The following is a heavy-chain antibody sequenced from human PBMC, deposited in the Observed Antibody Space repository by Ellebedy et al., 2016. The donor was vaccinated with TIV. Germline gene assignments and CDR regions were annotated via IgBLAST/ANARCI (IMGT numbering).Heavy chain of an antibody. V-gene: IGHV3-49*03. CDR2: IRSKAYGGTT. CDR3: TTDQSNAFDY. Sequence: GESLKISXTASGFTFGDYAMSWFRQAPGKGLEWVGFIRSKAYGGTTEYAASVKGRFTISRDDSKSIAYLQMNSLKTEDTAVYYCTTDQSNAFDYWGQGTLVTVSS. J-gene: IGHJ4*02. CDR1: GFTFGDYA.